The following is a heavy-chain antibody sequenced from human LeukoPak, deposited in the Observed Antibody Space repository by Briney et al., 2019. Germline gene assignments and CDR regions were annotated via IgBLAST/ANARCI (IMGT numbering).Heavy chain of an antibody. CDR2: IYYNGGT. J-gene: IGHJ4*02. D-gene: IGHD6-13*01. CDR3: ASRLAAAGNDY. Sequence: PSETLSLTCTVSGGSISSSSYYWDWIRQPPGKGLEWIGSIYYNGGTYYNPSLKSRVTISVDTSKNQFSLKLSSVTAADTAVYYCASRLAAAGNDYWGQGTLVIVSS. CDR1: GGSISSSSYY. V-gene: IGHV4-39*01.